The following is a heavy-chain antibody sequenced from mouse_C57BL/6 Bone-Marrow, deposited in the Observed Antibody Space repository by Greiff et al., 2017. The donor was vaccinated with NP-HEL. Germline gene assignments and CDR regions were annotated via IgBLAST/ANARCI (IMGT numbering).Heavy chain of an antibody. CDR1: GYTFTSYW. J-gene: IGHJ2*01. V-gene: IGHV1-59*01. CDR3: ARHGNWRYDFDY. Sequence: QVQLQQPGAELVRPGTSVKLSCKASGYTFTSYWMHWVKQRPGQGLEWIGVIDPSDSYTNYNQKFKGKATLTVDTSSSTAYMQLSSLTSEDSAVYYVARHGNWRYDFDYWGQGTTLKVYS. CDR2: IDPSDSYT. D-gene: IGHD2-1*01.